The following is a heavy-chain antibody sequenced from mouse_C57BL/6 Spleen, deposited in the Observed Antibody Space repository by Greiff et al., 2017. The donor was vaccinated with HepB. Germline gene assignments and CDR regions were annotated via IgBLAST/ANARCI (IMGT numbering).Heavy chain of an antibody. Sequence: QVQLQQPGAELVKPGASVKMSCKASGYTFTSYWITWVKQRPGQGLEWIGDIYPGSGSTNYNEKFKSKATLTVDTSSSTAYMQLSSLTSEDSAVYYCARISPITTVVGRAMDYWGQGTSVTVSS. CDR1: GYTFTSYW. D-gene: IGHD1-1*01. V-gene: IGHV1-55*01. CDR2: IYPGSGST. J-gene: IGHJ4*01. CDR3: ARISPITTVVGRAMDY.